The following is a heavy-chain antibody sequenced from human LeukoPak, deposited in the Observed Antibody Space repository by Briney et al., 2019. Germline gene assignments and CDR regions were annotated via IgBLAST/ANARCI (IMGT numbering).Heavy chain of an antibody. J-gene: IGHJ4*02. CDR1: GFTFSSYA. CDR2: ISSGGGST. Sequence: GGSLRLSCAASGFTFSSYAMSWVRQAPGKGLEWVSGISSGGGSTFYADSVKGRFTISRDNSKNRLYLQMNSLRAEDTAVYYCAKDLVQVGGSCYYYWGQGTLVTVSS. CDR3: AKDLVQVGGSCYYY. D-gene: IGHD2-15*01. V-gene: IGHV3-23*01.